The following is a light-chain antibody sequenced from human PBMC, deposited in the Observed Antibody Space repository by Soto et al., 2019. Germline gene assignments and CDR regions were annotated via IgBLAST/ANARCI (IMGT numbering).Light chain of an antibody. V-gene: IGLV2-23*02. Sequence: QSVLTQPASVSGSPGQSITISCTGTSSDVRSYNLVSWYQQYPGKSPKLMISEVNKRPSGVSNRFSGSKSGNTASLTISGLQAEDEADYYCCSYAGSSAYVFGTGTKVTVL. CDR2: EVN. J-gene: IGLJ1*01. CDR1: SSDVRSYNL. CDR3: CSYAGSSAYV.